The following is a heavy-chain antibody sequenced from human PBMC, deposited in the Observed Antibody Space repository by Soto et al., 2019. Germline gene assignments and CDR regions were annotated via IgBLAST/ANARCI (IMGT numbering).Heavy chain of an antibody. V-gene: IGHV1-69*13. Sequence: SVKVSCKASGGTFSSYAISWVRQAPGQGLEWMGGIIPIFGTANYAQKFQGRVTITADESTSTAYMELSSLRSEDKAVYYCARVLSRGDSEYYFDYWGQGTLVTVSS. CDR3: ARVLSRGDSEYYFDY. J-gene: IGHJ4*02. CDR1: GGTFSSYA. D-gene: IGHD3-22*01. CDR2: IIPIFGTA.